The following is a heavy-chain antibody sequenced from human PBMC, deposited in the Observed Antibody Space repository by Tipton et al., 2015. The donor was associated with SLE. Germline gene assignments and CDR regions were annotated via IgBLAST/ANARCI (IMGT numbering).Heavy chain of an antibody. CDR3: VKRVGVLGVTAFEI. CDR2: LTASGDSR. Sequence: SLRLSCAASGFTFRDFAMSWVRQAPGKGLEWVSALTASGDSRHYVESVKGRFTISRDNSNNVVYLQMNSLRAEDTAVYYCVKRVGVLGVTAFEIWGQGTMVTVSS. D-gene: IGHD1-26*01. V-gene: IGHV3-23*01. J-gene: IGHJ3*02. CDR1: GFTFRDFA.